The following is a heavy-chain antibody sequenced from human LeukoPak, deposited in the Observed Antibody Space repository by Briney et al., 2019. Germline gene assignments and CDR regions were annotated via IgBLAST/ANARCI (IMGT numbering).Heavy chain of an antibody. V-gene: IGHV3-48*01. J-gene: IGHJ4*02. Sequence: GGSLRLSCAASGFTFNSYGMNWFRQAPGKGLEWISYINSVGGTTFYADSVKGRFTISRDNSKNTLYLQMNSLRAEDTAVYYCARPSAYGGKVALDYWGQGTLVTVSS. CDR3: ARPSAYGGKVALDY. CDR1: GFTFNSYG. CDR2: INSVGGTT. D-gene: IGHD4-23*01.